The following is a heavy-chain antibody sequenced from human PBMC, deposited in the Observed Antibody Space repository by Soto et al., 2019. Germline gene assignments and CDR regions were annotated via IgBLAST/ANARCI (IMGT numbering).Heavy chain of an antibody. Sequence: GGPQRLSCTASGVTCGDYAMSWVSQARGKGLEWVGFIRSKAYGGTTEYAASVKGRFTISRDDSKSIAYRQMNSLKTEDTAVYYCTAGKLYPSLDFDYWGQGTLVTGTS. D-gene: IGHD1-1*01. CDR3: TAGKLYPSLDFDY. J-gene: IGHJ4*02. CDR1: GVTCGDYA. CDR2: IRSKAYGGTT. V-gene: IGHV3-49*04.